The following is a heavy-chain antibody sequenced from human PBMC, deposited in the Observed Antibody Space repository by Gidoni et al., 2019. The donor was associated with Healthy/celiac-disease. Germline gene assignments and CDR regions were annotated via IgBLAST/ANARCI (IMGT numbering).Heavy chain of an antibody. CDR2: ISYDGSNK. CDR3: ARGGYCSSTSCHPPPPYYFDY. D-gene: IGHD2-2*01. V-gene: IGHV3-30-3*01. CDR1: GFTFSSSA. J-gene: IGHJ4*02. Sequence: QVQLVESGGGVVQPGRSLSLSCAASGFTFSSSAMHWVRKAPGKGLEWVAVISYDGSNKYYADSVKGRFTISRDNSKNTLYLQMNSLRAEDTAVYYCARGGYCSSTSCHPPPPYYFDYWGQGTLVTVSS.